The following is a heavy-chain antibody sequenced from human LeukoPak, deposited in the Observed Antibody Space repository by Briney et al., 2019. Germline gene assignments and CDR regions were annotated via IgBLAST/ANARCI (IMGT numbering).Heavy chain of an antibody. CDR1: GFTFTSSA. Sequence: TSVKVSCKASGFTFTSSAVQWVRQNRGQRLEWIGWIVVGSGNTNYAQKFQERVTITRDMSTSTVYMELSSLRSEDTAVYYCAAEGRPTVVTFRKGAVDLWGQGTMVTVSS. J-gene: IGHJ3*01. V-gene: IGHV1-58*01. D-gene: IGHD4-23*01. CDR2: IVVGSGNT. CDR3: AAEGRPTVVTFRKGAVDL.